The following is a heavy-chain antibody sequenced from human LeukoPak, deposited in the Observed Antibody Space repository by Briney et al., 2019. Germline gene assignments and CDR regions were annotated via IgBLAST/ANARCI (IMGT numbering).Heavy chain of an antibody. CDR3: ARRDSRGFSFDY. D-gene: IGHD3-22*01. CDR1: GYTFTTYY. Sequence: ASVKVSCKASGYTFTTYYMHRVRQAPGQGLEWMGIINPSAGSTSYAQKFQGRVTMTTDTSTGTVYMELSSLRSEDTAMYYCARRDSRGFSFDYWGQGTLVTVSS. V-gene: IGHV1-46*01. J-gene: IGHJ4*02. CDR2: INPSAGST.